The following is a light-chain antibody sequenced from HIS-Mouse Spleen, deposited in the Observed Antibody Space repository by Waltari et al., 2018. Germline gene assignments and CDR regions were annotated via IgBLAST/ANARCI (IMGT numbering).Light chain of an antibody. J-gene: IGKJ1*01. CDR3: QQLNSYPGT. CDR1: QGISSY. Sequence: DIQLTQSPSFLSASVGDRVTITSRASQGISSYLAWYQQNPGKAPKLLIYAASTLQSGVPSRFSGSGSGTEFTLTISSLQPEDFATYYCQQLNSYPGTFGQGTKVEIK. V-gene: IGKV1-9*01. CDR2: AAS.